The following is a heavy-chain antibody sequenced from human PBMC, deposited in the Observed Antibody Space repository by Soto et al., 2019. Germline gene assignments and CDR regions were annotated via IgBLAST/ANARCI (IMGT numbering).Heavy chain of an antibody. CDR1: GYTFTSYA. CDR3: ARVFLEWLFCDY. J-gene: IGHJ4*02. CDR2: INAGNGNT. V-gene: IGHV1-3*01. Sequence: ASVKVSCKASGYTFTSYAMHWVRQAPGQRLEWMGWINAGNGNTKYSQKFQGRVTITRDTSASTAYMELSSLRSEDTAVYYCARVFLEWLFCDYWGQGTLVTVSS. D-gene: IGHD3-3*01.